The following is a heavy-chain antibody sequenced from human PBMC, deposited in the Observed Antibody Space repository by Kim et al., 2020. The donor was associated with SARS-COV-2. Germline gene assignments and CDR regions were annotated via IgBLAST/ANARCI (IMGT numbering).Heavy chain of an antibody. V-gene: IGHV3-23*01. CDR3: AKNVHLTSVTVLWYFDL. CDR1: RFTFSSSA. CDR2: IFGSGHGT. J-gene: IGHJ2*01. Sequence: GGSLRLSCVGSRFTFSSSAMTWVRQPPGKGLEWVSTIFGSGHGTYYSSSVRGRFIVSRDNSKNTLYLQMDNLRADDTAIYYCAKNVHLTSVTVLWYFDLWGRGTSVTVSS. D-gene: IGHD2-2*01.